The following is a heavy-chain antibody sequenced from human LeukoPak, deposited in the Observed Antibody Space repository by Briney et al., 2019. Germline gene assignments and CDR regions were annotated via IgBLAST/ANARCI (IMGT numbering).Heavy chain of an antibody. CDR1: GFTFSSYS. CDR3: ARTVRFLDPYGLDV. Sequence: PGGSLRLSCAASGFTFSSYSMNWVRQAPGKGLEWVSSISSSSSYIYYADSVKGRFTISRDNAKNSLYLQMNSLRAEDTAVYYCARTVRFLDPYGLDVWGQGTTVTVSS. V-gene: IGHV3-21*01. D-gene: IGHD3-3*01. CDR2: ISSSSSYI. J-gene: IGHJ6*02.